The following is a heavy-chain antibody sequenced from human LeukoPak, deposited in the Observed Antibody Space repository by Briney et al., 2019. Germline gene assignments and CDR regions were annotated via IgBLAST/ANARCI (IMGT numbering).Heavy chain of an antibody. D-gene: IGHD2-15*01. CDR1: GFTFSSYA. J-gene: IGHJ5*02. V-gene: IGHV3-23*01. CDR2: ISGSGATK. CDR3: AKYGVPNCSGGTCLNWLDP. Sequence: PGGSLRLSCAASGFTFSSYAMSWVRQAPGKGLECVSAISGSGATKFYADSVKGRFTISRDSSKNSLYLQMNSLRAEDTAIYYCAKYGVPNCSGGTCLNWLDPWGQGTLVTVSS.